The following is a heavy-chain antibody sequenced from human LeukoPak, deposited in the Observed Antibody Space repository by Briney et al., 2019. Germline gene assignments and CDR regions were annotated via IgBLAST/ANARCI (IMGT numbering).Heavy chain of an antibody. D-gene: IGHD3-10*01. CDR3: ARGRLLWFGELFNDAFDI. J-gene: IGHJ3*02. CDR2: IYTSGST. Sequence: PSETLSLTCTVSGGSISSYYWSWIRQPAGKGLEWIGRIYTSGSTNYNPSLKSRVTMSVDTSKNQFSLKLSSVTAADTAVYYCARGRLLWFGELFNDAFDIWGQGTMVTVSS. CDR1: GGSISSYY. V-gene: IGHV4-4*07.